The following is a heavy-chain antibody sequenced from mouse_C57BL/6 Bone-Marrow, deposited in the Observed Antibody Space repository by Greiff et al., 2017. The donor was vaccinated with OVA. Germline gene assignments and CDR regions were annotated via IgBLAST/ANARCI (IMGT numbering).Heavy chain of an antibody. CDR3: ARTFYTGTGAWFAY. V-gene: IGHV1-81*01. CDR2: IYPRSGNT. CDR1: GYTFTSYG. J-gene: IGHJ3*01. Sequence: QVQLKESGAELARPGASVKLSCKASGYTFTSYGISWVKQRTGQGLEWIGEIYPRSGNTYYNEKFKGKATLTADKSSSTAYMELRSLTSEDSAVYFCARTFYTGTGAWFAYWGQGTLVTVSA. D-gene: IGHD2-1*01.